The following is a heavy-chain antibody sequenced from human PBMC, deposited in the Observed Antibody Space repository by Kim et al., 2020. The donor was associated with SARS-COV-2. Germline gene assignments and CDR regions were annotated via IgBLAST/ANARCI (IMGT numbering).Heavy chain of an antibody. D-gene: IGHD3-22*01. CDR3: ARVRGGGYSFDY. CDR2: INAGNGNT. J-gene: IGHJ4*02. Sequence: ASVKVSCKASGYTFTSYAMHWVRQAPGQRLEWMGWINAGNGNTKYSQKFQGRVTITRDTSASTAYMELSSLRSEVTAVYYCARVRGGGYSFDYWGQGTLVTVSS. V-gene: IGHV1-3*01. CDR1: GYTFTSYA.